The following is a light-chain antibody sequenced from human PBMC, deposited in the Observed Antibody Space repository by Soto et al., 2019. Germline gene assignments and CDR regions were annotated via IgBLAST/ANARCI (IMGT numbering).Light chain of an antibody. J-gene: IGKJ1*01. CDR3: QPYGSSPRT. V-gene: IGKV3-20*01. Sequence: EVGLTQSPGTLSLSPGERATLSCSASQSVSSSYLAWYQQKPGQAPRLLIYGASSRATGITDRFSGSGSGPDSTLTISRLEPEDFAVYYCQPYGSSPRTVGPGTKVEIK. CDR1: QSVSSSY. CDR2: GAS.